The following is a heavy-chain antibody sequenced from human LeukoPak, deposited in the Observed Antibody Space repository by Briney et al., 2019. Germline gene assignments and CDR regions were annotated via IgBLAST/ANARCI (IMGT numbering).Heavy chain of an antibody. CDR2: VYYRGST. D-gene: IGHD6-13*01. Sequence: PSETLSLTCTVSGGSISSYFWNWIRQSPGKGLEWVGYVYYRGSTNYNPSLKSRVTISVDTSKNQFSLELSSVTAADTAVYYCARDMTHAVPIPGTYYYAYAMDVWGQGTTVTVSS. CDR1: GGSISSYF. CDR3: ARDMTHAVPIPGTYYYAYAMDV. V-gene: IGHV4-59*01. J-gene: IGHJ6*02.